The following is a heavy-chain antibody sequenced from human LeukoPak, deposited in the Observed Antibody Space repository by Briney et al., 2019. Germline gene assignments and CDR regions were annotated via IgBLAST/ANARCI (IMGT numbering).Heavy chain of an antibody. D-gene: IGHD2-2*01. J-gene: IGHJ5*02. Sequence: TPSETLSLXCAVSGYSISSGYYWVWIRQPPGKGLEWIGSIYHSGSTYYNPSLKSRVTISVDTSKNQFSLRLSSVTAADTAVYYCASLDIVVVPAAIGWFDPWGQGTLVTVSS. CDR3: ASLDIVVVPAAIGWFDP. CDR2: IYHSGST. V-gene: IGHV4-38-2*01. CDR1: GYSISSGYY.